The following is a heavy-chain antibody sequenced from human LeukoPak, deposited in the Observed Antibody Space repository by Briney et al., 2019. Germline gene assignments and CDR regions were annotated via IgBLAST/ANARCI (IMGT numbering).Heavy chain of an antibody. J-gene: IGHJ4*02. CDR3: ARDHRADYFDY. CDR2: IYTRGGT. Sequence: SETLSLTCTVSDGSIISAHHHWNWIRQSAGKGLEWIGHIYTRGGTKYNPSLKSRVTISVDTSKNQFSLKLSSVTAADTAVYYCARDHRADYFDYWGQGTLVTVSS. CDR1: DGSIISAHHH. V-gene: IGHV4-61*09.